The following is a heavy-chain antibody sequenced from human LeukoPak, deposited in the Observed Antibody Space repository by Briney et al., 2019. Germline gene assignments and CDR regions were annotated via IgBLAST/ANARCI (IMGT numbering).Heavy chain of an antibody. CDR1: GGSISSYY. CDR2: IYYSGST. D-gene: IGHD5-18*01. Sequence: PSETLSLTCTVSGGSISSYYWSWIRQPPGKGLEWIGYIYYSGSTNYNPSLKSRVTISVDTSKNQFSLKLSSVTAADTAVYYCARAIQLWYPVGDYFDYWGQGTLVTVSS. CDR3: ARAIQLWYPVGDYFDY. J-gene: IGHJ4*02. V-gene: IGHV4-59*08.